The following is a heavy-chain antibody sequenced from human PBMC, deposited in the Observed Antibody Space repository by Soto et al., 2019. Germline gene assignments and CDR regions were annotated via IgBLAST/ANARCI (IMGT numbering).Heavy chain of an antibody. CDR2: INHSGST. CDR1: GGSFSGYY. CDR3: ARDKITGLFDY. J-gene: IGHJ4*02. D-gene: IGHD2-8*02. V-gene: IGHV4-34*01. Sequence: QVQLQQWGAGLLKPSETLSLTCAVYGGSFSGYYWTWLRQPRGTGLEWIGEINHSGSTNYNPSLKIRVTISVDTSKNQSSLQLTSVTAADTAVYYCARDKITGLFDYWGQGTLVTVSS.